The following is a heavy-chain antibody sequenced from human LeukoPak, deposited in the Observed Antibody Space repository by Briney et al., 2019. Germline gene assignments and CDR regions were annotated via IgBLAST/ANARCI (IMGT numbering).Heavy chain of an antibody. CDR2: IYTSGST. CDR1: GGSISSYY. Sequence: PSETLSLTCTVSGGSISSYYWSWIRQPAGKGLEWIGRIYTSGSTNYNPSLKSRVTMSVDTSKNQFALKLSSVTAADTAVYYCARDLSVAFGGVIVPYYFGYWGQGTLVTVSS. CDR3: ARDLSVAFGGVIVPYYFGY. J-gene: IGHJ4*02. V-gene: IGHV4-4*07. D-gene: IGHD3-16*02.